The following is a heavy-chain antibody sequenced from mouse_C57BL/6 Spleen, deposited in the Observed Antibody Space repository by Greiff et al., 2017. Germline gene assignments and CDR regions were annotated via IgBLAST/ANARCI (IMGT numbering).Heavy chain of an antibody. J-gene: IGHJ3*01. CDR3: ARPERGAWFAY. V-gene: IGHV5-17*01. CDR1: GFTFSDYG. Sequence: EVKLMESGGGLVKPGGSLKLSCAASGFTFSDYGMHWVRQAPEKGLEWVAYISSGSSTIYYADTVKGRFTISRDNAKNTLFLQMTSLRSEDTAMYYCARPERGAWFAYWGQGTLVTVSA. CDR2: ISSGSSTI.